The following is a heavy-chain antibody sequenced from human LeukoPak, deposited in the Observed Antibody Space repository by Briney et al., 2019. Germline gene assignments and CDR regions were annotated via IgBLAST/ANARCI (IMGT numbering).Heavy chain of an antibody. V-gene: IGHV3-30-3*01. J-gene: IGHJ6*02. D-gene: IGHD3-16*01. CDR1: GFTFSNFA. CDR2: ISYDGDNE. Sequence: PGRSLSLSCAASGFTFSNFAMHWVRQAPGKGLEWVAVISYDGDNEYYADSVKGQFTISRDNSKDRLYLQMNSLRPEDTAMYYCARVRGGRSWYYYGMDVWGRGTTVTVSS. CDR3: ARVRGGRSWYYYGMDV.